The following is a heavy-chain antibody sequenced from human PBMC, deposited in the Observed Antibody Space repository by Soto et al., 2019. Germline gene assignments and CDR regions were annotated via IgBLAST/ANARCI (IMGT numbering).Heavy chain of an antibody. CDR2: INAGNGNT. V-gene: IGHV1-3*01. Sequence: ASVKVSCKASGYTFTSYAMHWVRQAPGQRLEWMGWINAGNGNTKYSQKFQGRVTITRDTSASTAYMELSSLRSEDTAVYYCARDVSYGSGSYYKPHYGMDVWGQGTTVTVSS. CDR1: GYTFTSYA. J-gene: IGHJ6*02. D-gene: IGHD3-10*01. CDR3: ARDVSYGSGSYYKPHYGMDV.